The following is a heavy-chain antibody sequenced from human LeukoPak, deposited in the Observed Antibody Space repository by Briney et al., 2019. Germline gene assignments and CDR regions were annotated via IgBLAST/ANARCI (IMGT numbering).Heavy chain of an antibody. Sequence: KTGGSLRLSCAASGFTFSSHTMNWVRQAPGKGLEWVSSISSTSTSIYHADSVKGRFTISRDNTKNSLYLQMDSLRAEDTAVYYCARGFRAFDFWVQGTMVTVSS. CDR2: ISSTSTSI. V-gene: IGHV3-21*01. CDR3: ARGFRAFDF. CDR1: GFTFSSHT. J-gene: IGHJ3*01.